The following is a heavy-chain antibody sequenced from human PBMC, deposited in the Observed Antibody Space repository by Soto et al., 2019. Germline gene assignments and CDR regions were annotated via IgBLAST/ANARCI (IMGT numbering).Heavy chain of an antibody. CDR2: ISGSGGST. J-gene: IGHJ4*02. V-gene: IGHV3-23*01. D-gene: IGHD2-2*02. CDR3: ARVVPAAIGPFDY. Sequence: EVQLLESGGGLVQPGGSLRLSCAASGFTFSSYAMSWVCQAPGKGLEWVSAISGSGGSTYYADSVKGRFTISRDNSKNTLYLQMNSLRAEDTAVYYCARVVPAAIGPFDYWGQGTLVTVSS. CDR1: GFTFSSYA.